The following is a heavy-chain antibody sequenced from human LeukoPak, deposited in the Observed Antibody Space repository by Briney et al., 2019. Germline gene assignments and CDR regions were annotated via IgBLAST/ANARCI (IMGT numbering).Heavy chain of an antibody. CDR2: ISGSGGKT. CDR3: AKEYSSSGYFDY. J-gene: IGHJ4*02. V-gene: IGHV3-23*01. CDR1: GFTFSTHA. D-gene: IGHD6-13*01. Sequence: GGSLRLSCTASGFTFSTHAISWVRQAPGKGLEWVSAISGSGGKTYYTDSVKGRFTITRDNSKNTLYLQMNSLRAEDTAVYYCAKEYSSSGYFDYWGQGTLVTVSS.